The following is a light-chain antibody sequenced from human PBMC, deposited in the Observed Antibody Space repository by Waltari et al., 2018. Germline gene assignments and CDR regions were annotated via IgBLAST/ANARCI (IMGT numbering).Light chain of an antibody. J-gene: IGLJ1*01. V-gene: IGLV2-11*01. CDR2: DVS. CDR1: RTDVGGYNY. CDR3: GSFAGSYTFYV. Sequence: QSALTQPRSVSGSPGQSVTISCTGTRTDVGGYNYVSWYQQHPGKAPKLIIYDVSKRPSGVPDRFSCSKSGNTASLSISGLRAEDEADYYFGSFAGSYTFYVFGTGTKVTVL.